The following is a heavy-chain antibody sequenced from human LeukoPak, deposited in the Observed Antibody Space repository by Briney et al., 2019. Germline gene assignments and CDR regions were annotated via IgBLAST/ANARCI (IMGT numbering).Heavy chain of an antibody. CDR2: ISSSSTTI. V-gene: IGHV3-48*04. CDR1: GFTFSSYS. D-gene: IGHD3-16*01. CDR3: AREGRGGYDL. J-gene: IGHJ4*02. Sequence: GGSPRLSCAASGFTFSSYSMMWVRQAPGKGLEWVSYISSSSTTIHYADSVKGRFTISRGNAKNSLYLQMNSLRAEDTAVYYCAREGRGGYDLWGQGTLVTVSS.